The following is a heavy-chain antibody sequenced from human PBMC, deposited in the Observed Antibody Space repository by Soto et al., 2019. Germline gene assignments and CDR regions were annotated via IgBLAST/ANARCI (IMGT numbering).Heavy chain of an antibody. CDR3: AKTYCSSTSCSRSYYYYGMDV. D-gene: IGHD2-2*01. Sequence: GGSLRLSCAASGFTFSSYGMHWVRQAPGKGLEWVAVISYDGSNKYYADSVKGRFTISRDNSKNTLYLQMNSLRAEDTAVYYCAKTYCSSTSCSRSYYYYGMDVWGQGNTVTVS. CDR2: ISYDGSNK. V-gene: IGHV3-30*18. J-gene: IGHJ6*02. CDR1: GFTFSSYG.